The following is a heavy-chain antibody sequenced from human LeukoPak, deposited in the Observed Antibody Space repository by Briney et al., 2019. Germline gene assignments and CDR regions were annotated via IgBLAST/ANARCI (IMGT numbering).Heavy chain of an antibody. CDR3: AKERSLNGGYSDGYFDH. CDR2: IWYDGSNK. Sequence: GRSLRLSCAASGFTFSSYGMHWVRQAPGKGLEWVAVIWYDGSNKYYADSVKGRFTISRDNSKNTLYLQMNSLRAEDTALYHCAKERSLNGGYSDGYFDHWGQGTLVTVSS. J-gene: IGHJ4*02. CDR1: GFTFSSYG. V-gene: IGHV3-33*06. D-gene: IGHD4-23*01.